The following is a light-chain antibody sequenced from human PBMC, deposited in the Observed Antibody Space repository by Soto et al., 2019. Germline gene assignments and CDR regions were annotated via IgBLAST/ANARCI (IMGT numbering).Light chain of an antibody. J-gene: IGLJ2*01. CDR3: GTWDSSLSAVV. CDR2: EVT. V-gene: IGLV2-14*01. CDR1: SSDVGGYNY. Sequence: QSALTQPASVSGSPGQSITISCTGTSSDVGGYNYVSWYQQHPGKAPKLVIYEVTKRPSGIPDRFSGSKSGTSATLGITGLQTGDEADYYCGTWDSSLSAVVFGGGTKLTVL.